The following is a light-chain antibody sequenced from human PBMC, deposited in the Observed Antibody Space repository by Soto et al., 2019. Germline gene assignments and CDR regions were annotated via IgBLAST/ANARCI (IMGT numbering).Light chain of an antibody. V-gene: IGLV2-14*03. CDR2: EVT. CDR1: SGEIGSYKR. J-gene: IGLJ1*01. CDR3: TTYTTVKTRGCV. Sequence: QSALTQPASVSVSPGQSITISCTPASGEIGSYKRISWYQQHPGTAPKLIIYEVTDPPSGVSNRFSGSTSGTPASLSISGLQAEDEAEYYCTTYTTVKTRGCVFGPGTKVTVL.